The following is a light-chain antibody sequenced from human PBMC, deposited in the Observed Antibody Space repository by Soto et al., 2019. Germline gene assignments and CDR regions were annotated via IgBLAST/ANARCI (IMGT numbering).Light chain of an antibody. V-gene: IGKV3-15*01. Sequence: EIVMTQSPATLSVSPGERATLSCRASQSVNSNLAWYQQRSGQAPRLLIPDASTRAAGIPARFSGSGSGTEFTLTISSLQSEDFAVYYCQQYNRWPTFGQGTKVDIK. J-gene: IGKJ1*01. CDR1: QSVNSN. CDR3: QQYNRWPT. CDR2: DAS.